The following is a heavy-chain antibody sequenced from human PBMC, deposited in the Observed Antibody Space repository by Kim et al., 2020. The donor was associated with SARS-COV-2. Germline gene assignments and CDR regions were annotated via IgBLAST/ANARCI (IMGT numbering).Heavy chain of an antibody. CDR3: APRCGYPAHY. J-gene: IGHJ4*02. D-gene: IGHD5-12*01. CDR2: VSNSGART. CDR1: GFTFSNYD. V-gene: IGHV3-23*01. Sequence: GGSLRLSCAASGFTFSNYDMSWVRQAPGKGLEWVSGVSNSGARTYYADSVKGRFAISRDNSKNTLYLQMSSLRAEDTAVYYCAPRCGYPAHYWGQGILGT.